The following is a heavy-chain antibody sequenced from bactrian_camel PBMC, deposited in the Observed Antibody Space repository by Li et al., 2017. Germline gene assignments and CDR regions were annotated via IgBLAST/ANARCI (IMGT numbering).Heavy chain of an antibody. CDR3: AAASTIGTFCTTSYGGYHY. D-gene: IGHD3*01. CDR1: GFTFSTYG. V-gene: IGHV3S10*01. J-gene: IGHJ4*01. Sequence: VQLVESGGGLVQPGGSLRLSCAASGFTFSTYGMHWVRQAPGKGLEWLSMVYPDGTTLYADSVKGRFTISQDNGQNTVYLQMDTLKPEDNAKCYCAAASTIGTFCTTSYGGYHYWGQGTQVTVS. CDR2: VYPDGTT.